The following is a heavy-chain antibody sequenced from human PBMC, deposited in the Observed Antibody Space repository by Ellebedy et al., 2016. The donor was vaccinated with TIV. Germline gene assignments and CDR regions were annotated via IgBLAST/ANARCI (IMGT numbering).Heavy chain of an antibody. V-gene: IGHV1-2*04. CDR3: ARDGTVTTVFDY. J-gene: IGHJ4*02. D-gene: IGHD4-17*01. Sequence: ASVKVSCKASGYIFTNYYIHWVRQAPGQGLEWMGWINPNSGGTNYAQKFQGWVTMTRDTSISTAYMELSRLRSDDTAVYYCARDGTVTTVFDYWGQGTLVTVSS. CDR1: GYIFTNYY. CDR2: INPNSGGT.